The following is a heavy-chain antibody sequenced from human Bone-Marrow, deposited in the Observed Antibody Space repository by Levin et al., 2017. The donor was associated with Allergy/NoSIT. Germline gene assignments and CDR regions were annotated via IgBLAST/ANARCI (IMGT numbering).Heavy chain of an antibody. CDR1: GFTFSSYA. D-gene: IGHD3-10*01. J-gene: IGHJ4*02. CDR3: ARDPSGGSGSYPRYFDY. Sequence: GESLKISCAASGFTFSSYAMHWVRQAPGKGLEWVAVISYDGSNKYYADSVKGRFTISRDNSKNTLYLQMNSLRAEDTAVYYCARDPSGGSGSYPRYFDYWGQGTLVTVSS. CDR2: ISYDGSNK. V-gene: IGHV3-30*04.